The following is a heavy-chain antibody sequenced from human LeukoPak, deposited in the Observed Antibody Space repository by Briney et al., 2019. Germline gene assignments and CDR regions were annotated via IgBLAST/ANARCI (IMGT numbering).Heavy chain of an antibody. V-gene: IGHV4-59*01. CDR1: GGSFSTYY. CDR2: FYYSGST. J-gene: IGHJ4*02. D-gene: IGHD1-26*01. CDR3: ARGQGGNYYLNYFDY. Sequence: SETLSLTCTVTGGSFSTYYWSWLRQPPGKGLEWIGHFYYSGSTNYNPSLKSRVTISVDTSRNQFSLKLTSVTAADTAVYYCARGQGGNYYLNYFDYWGQGALVTVSS.